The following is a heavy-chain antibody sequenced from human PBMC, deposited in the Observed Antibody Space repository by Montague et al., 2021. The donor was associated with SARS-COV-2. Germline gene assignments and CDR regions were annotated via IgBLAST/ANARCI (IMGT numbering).Heavy chain of an antibody. V-gene: IGHV6-1*01. D-gene: IGHD3-10*01. CDR3: ARGGWGAPGTGRLFDY. CDR1: GDSVSSNSAA. CDR2: TYYRSKWYN. Sequence: CAISGDSVSSNSAAWNWIRQSPSRGREWLGRTYYRSKWYNDYAVXVKSRITINPDTSKNQFSLQLNSVTPEDTAVYYCARGGWGAPGTGRLFDYWGQGTLVTVSS. J-gene: IGHJ4*02.